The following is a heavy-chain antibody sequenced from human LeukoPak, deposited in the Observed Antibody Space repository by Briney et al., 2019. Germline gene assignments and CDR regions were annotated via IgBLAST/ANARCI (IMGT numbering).Heavy chain of an antibody. D-gene: IGHD3-22*01. CDR3: ARDRPMIVVADAFDI. CDR2: INSDGSST. CDR1: GFTFSSYE. Sequence: PGGSLRLSCAASGFTFSSYEMNWVRQAPGKGLVWVSRINSDGSSTSYADSVKGRFTISRDNAKNTLYLQMNSLRAEDTAVYYCARDRPMIVVADAFDIWGQGTMVTVSS. J-gene: IGHJ3*02. V-gene: IGHV3-74*01.